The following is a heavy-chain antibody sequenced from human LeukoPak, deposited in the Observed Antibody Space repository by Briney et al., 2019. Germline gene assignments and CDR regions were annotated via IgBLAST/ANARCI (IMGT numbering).Heavy chain of an antibody. V-gene: IGHV1-46*01. CDR3: ARDAPGSYYDSSGYYPDY. CDR2: INPSGGST. D-gene: IGHD3-22*01. J-gene: IGHJ4*02. Sequence: ASVKVSCKASGYTFTSYYMHWVRQAPGQGLEWMGIINPSGGSTSYAQKFQGRVTMTRGTSTSTVYMELSSLRSEDTAVYYCARDAPGSYYDSSGYYPDYWGQGTLVTVSS. CDR1: GYTFTSYY.